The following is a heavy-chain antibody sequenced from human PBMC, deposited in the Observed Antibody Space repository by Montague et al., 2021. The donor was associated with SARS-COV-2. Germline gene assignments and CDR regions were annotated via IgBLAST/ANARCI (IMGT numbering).Heavy chain of an antibody. V-gene: IGHV3-7*01. D-gene: IGHD3-22*01. Sequence: SLRLSCAASGIIFTNSWMSWVRQAPGKGLEWVANIKPDGTDKYYVDSVKGRFTISRDNAKKSLYLQMNSLTAEDTAVYYCATDSFSGYFYWGQGTLVTVSS. J-gene: IGHJ4*02. CDR3: ATDSFSGYFY. CDR2: IKPDGTDK. CDR1: GIIFTNSW.